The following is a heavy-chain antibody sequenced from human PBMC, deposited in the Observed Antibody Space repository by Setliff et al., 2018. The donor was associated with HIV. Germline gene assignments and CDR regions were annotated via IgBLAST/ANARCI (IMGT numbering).Heavy chain of an antibody. Sequence: SETLSLTCTVSGDSISSDFYWGWIRQPPGKGLEWIGSIYHSGNTYYMPSLQSRVTISVDMSKNQFSLNLSSVTAADTAVYYCARGQGCGGGCHYAFEMWGQGTMVTVSS. V-gene: IGHV4-38-2*02. D-gene: IGHD2-21*02. CDR1: GDSISSDFY. J-gene: IGHJ3*02. CDR3: ARGQGCGGGCHYAFEM. CDR2: IYHSGNT.